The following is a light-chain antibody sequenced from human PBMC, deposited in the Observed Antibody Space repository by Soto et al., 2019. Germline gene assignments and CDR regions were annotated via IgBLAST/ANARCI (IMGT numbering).Light chain of an antibody. CDR3: QQYTDSPIT. Sequence: EIVMTQSPVTLSVSPGERATLSCRASQSVGNNLAWYQQRPGQAPGLLIHGASTRASGVPARFSGSGSGTDFTLTISSLQSEDLAVYYCQQYTDSPITFGPGTKVDLK. CDR2: GAS. CDR1: QSVGNN. V-gene: IGKV3-15*01. J-gene: IGKJ3*01.